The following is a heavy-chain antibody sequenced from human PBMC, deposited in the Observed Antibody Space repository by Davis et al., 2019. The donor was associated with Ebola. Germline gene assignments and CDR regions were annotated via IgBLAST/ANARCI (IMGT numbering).Heavy chain of an antibody. V-gene: IGHV1-2*02. J-gene: IGHJ4*02. Sequence: ASVKVSCKASGYTFTGYYMHWVRQAPGQGLEWMGWINPNSGGTNYAQKFQGRVTMTRDTSITTAYMDLTGLRSDDTAVYYCASEAPSGYSSGWYDYWGQGTLVTVSS. CDR1: GYTFTGYY. CDR3: ASEAPSGYSSGWYDY. D-gene: IGHD6-19*01. CDR2: INPNSGGT.